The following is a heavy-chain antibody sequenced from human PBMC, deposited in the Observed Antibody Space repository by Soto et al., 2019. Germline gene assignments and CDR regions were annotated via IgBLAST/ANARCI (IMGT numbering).Heavy chain of an antibody. Sequence: AVTVSCLASGYTFTDYDINWVRQAPGQGLEWMGGIIPFFDTANYAKKFQGRVTVSADKATSTAYMELSSLTSEDTAVYYCARSTPQSGSFMQIFDYWGQGTLVTVSS. J-gene: IGHJ4*02. V-gene: IGHV1-69*06. CDR3: ARSTPQSGSFMQIFDY. CDR2: IIPFFDTA. D-gene: IGHD2-2*01. CDR1: GYTFTDYD.